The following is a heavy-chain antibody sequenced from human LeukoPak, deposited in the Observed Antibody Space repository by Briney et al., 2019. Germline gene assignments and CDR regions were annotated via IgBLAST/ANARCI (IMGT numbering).Heavy chain of an antibody. D-gene: IGHD1-26*01. V-gene: IGHV3-74*01. CDR3: VSAYSGSYYFNS. Sequence: GGSLRLSCAASGLTFSNYWMHWVRQAPGKGLVWVSRINTVGSTITYADSVKGRFTISRDNAKNTLFLQMSSLSLEDTAVYYCVSAYSGSYYFNSWGQGTLVTVSS. CDR2: INTVGSTI. J-gene: IGHJ4*02. CDR1: GLTFSNYW.